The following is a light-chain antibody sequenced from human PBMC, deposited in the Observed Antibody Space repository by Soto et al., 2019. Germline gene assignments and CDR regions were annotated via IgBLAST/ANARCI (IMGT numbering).Light chain of an antibody. V-gene: IGKV3-20*01. J-gene: IGKJ1*01. CDR1: HSISSRF. CDR2: GVS. Sequence: EIVLTQSPGTLSLSPGERATLSCRASHSISSRFLAWYQQKPGQAPRLLVYGVSRRATGIPDRFNGSGSETDFTLTISGLEPEDFAVYFCQQYDSSRTFGQGTKVEMK. CDR3: QQYDSSRT.